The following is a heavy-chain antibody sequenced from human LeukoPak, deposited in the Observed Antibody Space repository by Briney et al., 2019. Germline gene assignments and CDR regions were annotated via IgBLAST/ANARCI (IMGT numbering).Heavy chain of an antibody. V-gene: IGHV3-33*06. J-gene: IGHJ3*02. CDR2: IWYDGSKT. CDR1: GFIFSNYG. CDR3: AKEINHQWLVPLDAFDI. D-gene: IGHD6-19*01. Sequence: GGSLRLSCAASGFIFSNYGMHWVRQVPGKGPEWVAIIWYDGSKTYYADSVKGRFTISRDNSKNTLYLQMNSLRAEDTAVYYCAKEINHQWLVPLDAFDIWGQGTMVTVSS.